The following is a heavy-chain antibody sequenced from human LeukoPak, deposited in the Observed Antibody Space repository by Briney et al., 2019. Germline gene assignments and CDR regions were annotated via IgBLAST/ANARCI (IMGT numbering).Heavy chain of an antibody. D-gene: IGHD5-24*01. Sequence: PSETLSLTCTVSGGSISNGNYYWDWIRQPPGKGLEWIGTTYYSGSTYYNPSLKDRVTISVDTSKNQFSLRLSSVNPADTAVYYCAKWLLFNRYYYGIDVWGRGTTVTVSS. CDR3: AKWLLFNRYYYGIDV. CDR1: GGSISNGNYY. V-gene: IGHV4-39*01. CDR2: TYYSGST. J-gene: IGHJ6*02.